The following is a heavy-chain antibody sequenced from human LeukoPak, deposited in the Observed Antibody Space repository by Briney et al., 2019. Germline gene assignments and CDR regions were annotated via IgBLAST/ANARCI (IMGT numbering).Heavy chain of an antibody. D-gene: IGHD1-26*01. CDR1: AFTFSSYS. CDR3: ARDKIVGATALDY. CDR2: IKQDGSEK. J-gene: IGHJ4*02. V-gene: IGHV3-7*01. Sequence: PGGSLRLSCAGSAFTFSSYSMNWVRQAPGKGLEWVANIKQDGSEKYYVDSVKGRFTISRDNAKNSLYLEMNSLRAEDAGVYYCARDKIVGATALDYWGQGTLVTVSS.